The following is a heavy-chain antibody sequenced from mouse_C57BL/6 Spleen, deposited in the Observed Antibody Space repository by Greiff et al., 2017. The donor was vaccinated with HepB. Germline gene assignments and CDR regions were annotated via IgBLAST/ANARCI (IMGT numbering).Heavy chain of an antibody. CDR3: ERGGYDYDYDAMGY. CDR1: GYTFTSYW. D-gene: IGHD2-4*01. CDR2: IDPNGGDT. J-gene: IGHJ4*01. Sequence: QVQLQQPGAELVKPGASVKLSCKASGYTFTSYWMHWVKQRPGRGLEWIGRIDPNGGDTKYNEKFKSKATLTVDKPSSTAYVQLSSLTSEDSAVYCCERGGYDYDYDAMGYGGKGPSVPVSS. V-gene: IGHV1-72*01.